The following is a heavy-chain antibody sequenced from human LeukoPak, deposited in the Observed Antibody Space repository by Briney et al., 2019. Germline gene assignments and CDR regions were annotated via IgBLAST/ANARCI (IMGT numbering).Heavy chain of an antibody. CDR1: GGSFSGYY. J-gene: IGHJ4*02. D-gene: IGHD6-19*01. CDR3: ARDRRVAVALRYFDY. Sequence: ASETLSLTCAVYGGSFSGYYWSWIRQPPGKGLEWIGEINHSGSTNYNPSLKSRVTISVDTSKNQFSLKLSSVTAADTAVYYCARDRRVAVALRYFDYWGQGTLVTVSS. V-gene: IGHV4-34*01. CDR2: INHSGST.